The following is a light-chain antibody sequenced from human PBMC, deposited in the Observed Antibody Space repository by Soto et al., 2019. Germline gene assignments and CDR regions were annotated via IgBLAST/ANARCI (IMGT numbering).Light chain of an antibody. J-gene: IGLJ2*01. CDR2: DNN. CDR3: GTWDSSLSAGV. Sequence: QSVLTEPPSVSAAPGQKVTISCSGSSSNIGNNYVSWYQQLPGTAPKLLIYDNNKRPSGIPDRFSCSKSGTSATLGITGLQTGDEADYYCGTWDSSLSAGVFGGGTQLTFL. V-gene: IGLV1-51*01. CDR1: SSNIGNNY.